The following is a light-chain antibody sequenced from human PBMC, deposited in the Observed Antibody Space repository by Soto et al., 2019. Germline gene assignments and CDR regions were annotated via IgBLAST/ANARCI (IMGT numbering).Light chain of an antibody. Sequence: QSVLTQPASVSGSPGQSITISCTGTSSDVGSYNLVSWYQQHPTKAPKLMIYEVSKRASGVSNRFSGAKSDNTASLTISGLQAEDEADYYCCSYAGSSTLAVFGGGTQLTVL. CDR3: CSYAGSSTLAV. V-gene: IGLV2-23*02. CDR2: EVS. CDR1: SSDVGSYNL. J-gene: IGLJ7*01.